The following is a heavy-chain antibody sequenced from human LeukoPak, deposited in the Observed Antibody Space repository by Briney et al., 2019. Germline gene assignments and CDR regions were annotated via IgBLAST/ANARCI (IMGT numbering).Heavy chain of an antibody. CDR2: IYYSGSTY. CDR3: ARYDSTLAAAVDY. CDR1: GASISSGGYY. D-gene: IGHD6-13*01. Sequence: SETLSLTCTVSGASISSGGYYWSWIRQHPGKGLEWIGYIYYSGSTYYYNPSLKSRVTISVDTSKNQFSLKLSSVTAADTAVYYCARYDSTLAAAVDYWGQGTLVTVSS. J-gene: IGHJ4*02. V-gene: IGHV4-31*03.